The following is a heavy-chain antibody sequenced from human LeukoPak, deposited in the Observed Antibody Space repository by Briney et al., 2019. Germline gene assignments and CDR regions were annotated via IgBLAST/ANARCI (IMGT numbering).Heavy chain of an antibody. CDR1: GYTFITYG. V-gene: IGHV1-2*02. D-gene: IGHD6-6*01. CDR2: INPNSGGT. Sequence: ASVKVSCKASGYTFITYGISWVRQAPGQGLEWMGWINPNSGGTNYAQKFQGRVTMTRDTSISTAYMELSRLRSDDTAVYYCAREPIAARRGVDYWGQGTLVTVSS. J-gene: IGHJ4*02. CDR3: AREPIAARRGVDY.